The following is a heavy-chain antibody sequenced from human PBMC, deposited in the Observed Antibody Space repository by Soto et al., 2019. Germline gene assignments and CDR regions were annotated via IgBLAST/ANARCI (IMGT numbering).Heavy chain of an antibody. J-gene: IGHJ3*02. CDR3: VRGGRGYTRDDVFDI. CDR2: INTDGSVA. CDR1: GLTFRSYW. V-gene: IGHV3-74*03. Sequence: PGGSLRLSCAASGLTFRSYWMHWVRQAPGKGLVWVSRINTDGSVAMYVDSVKGRFTISRDNAKNTLYLQMNSLRAEDTAVYYCVRGGRGYTRDDVFDIWGQGTMVTVSS. D-gene: IGHD6-25*01.